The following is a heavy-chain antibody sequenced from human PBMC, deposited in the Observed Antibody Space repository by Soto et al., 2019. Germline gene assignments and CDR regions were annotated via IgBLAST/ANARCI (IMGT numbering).Heavy chain of an antibody. CDR2: ISYDGTNK. V-gene: IGHV3-30-3*01. J-gene: IGHJ4*02. CDR1: GISFSSYA. CDR3: ARELERLFDY. D-gene: IGHD1-1*01. Sequence: QVQLVESGGGVVQPGRSLRLSCAVSGISFSSYAMHWVRQAPGKGLEWVAVISYDGTNKYYADSVKGRFTISRDNSKNTLYLQMNSLRADDTAVYYCARELERLFDYWGQGTLVTVSS.